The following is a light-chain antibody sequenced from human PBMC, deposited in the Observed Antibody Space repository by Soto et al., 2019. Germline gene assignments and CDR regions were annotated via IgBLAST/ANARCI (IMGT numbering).Light chain of an antibody. CDR1: QSVSSSF. J-gene: IGKJ1*01. Sequence: EIVLTQSPGTLSLSQGEGATLSCRASQSVSSSFFAWYQQKPGQAPRLLIYGASSRATGIPDRFSGSGSGPDFPLTISRLEPEDFAVYYCQQYGSSPWTFGQGTKVETK. CDR3: QQYGSSPWT. CDR2: GAS. V-gene: IGKV3-20*01.